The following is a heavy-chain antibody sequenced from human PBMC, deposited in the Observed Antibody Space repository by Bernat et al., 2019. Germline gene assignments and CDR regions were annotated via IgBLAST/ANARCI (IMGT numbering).Heavy chain of an antibody. CDR2: IWYDGSNK. CDR1: GFTFSSYG. J-gene: IGHJ4*02. Sequence: QVQLVESGGGVVQPGRSLRLSCAASGFTFSSYGMHWVRQAPGKGLEWVAVIWYDGSNKYYADSVKGRFTISRDNSKNTLYLQMNSLRAEDTAVYYCAKRPPTGITTAGYYFDYWGQGTLVTVSS. CDR3: AKRPPTGITTAGYYFDY. D-gene: IGHD6-13*01. V-gene: IGHV3-33*06.